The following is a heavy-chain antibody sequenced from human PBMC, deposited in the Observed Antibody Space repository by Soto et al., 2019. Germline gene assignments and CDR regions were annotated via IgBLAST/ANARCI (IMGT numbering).Heavy chain of an antibody. Sequence: SETLSLTCAVSGGSISSSNWWSWVRQPPGKGPEWIGEIYHSGSTNYNPSLKSRVTISVDKSKNQFSLKLSSVTAADTALYYCARSNSGNYYEVFDYWGQGTLVTVSS. CDR1: GGSISSSNW. J-gene: IGHJ4*02. CDR2: IYHSGST. CDR3: ARSNSGNYYEVFDY. V-gene: IGHV4-4*02. D-gene: IGHD1-26*01.